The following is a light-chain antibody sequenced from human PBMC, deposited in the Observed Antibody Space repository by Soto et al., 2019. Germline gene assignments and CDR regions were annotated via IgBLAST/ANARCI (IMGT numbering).Light chain of an antibody. CDR2: DVS. Sequence: QSVLTQPASVSGSPGQSITISCTGTRRDVGVYNYVSWYQQHPDKAPKLMIYDVSNRPSGVSDRFSGSKSGNTASLTISGLQAEDEADYYCISYTSTGTSVVFVGGTKSPS. V-gene: IGLV2-14*01. CDR3: ISYTSTGTSVV. J-gene: IGLJ2*01. CDR1: RRDVGVYNY.